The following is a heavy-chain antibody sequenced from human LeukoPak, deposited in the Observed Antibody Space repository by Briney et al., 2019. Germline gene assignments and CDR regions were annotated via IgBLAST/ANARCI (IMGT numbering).Heavy chain of an antibody. D-gene: IGHD4-23*01. J-gene: IGHJ5*02. Sequence: SETLSLTCAVYGGSFSGYYWSWIRQPPGKGLEWIGEINHSGSTNYNPSLKSRVTISVDTSKNQFSLKLSSVTAADTAVYYCARDVFYGGNSGVSWFDPWGQGTLVTVSS. CDR3: ARDVFYGGNSGVSWFDP. V-gene: IGHV4-34*01. CDR1: GGSFSGYY. CDR2: INHSGST.